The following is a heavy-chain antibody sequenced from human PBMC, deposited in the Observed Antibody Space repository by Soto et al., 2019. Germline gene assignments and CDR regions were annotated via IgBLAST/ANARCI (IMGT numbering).Heavy chain of an antibody. Sequence: ASVKVSCKASGGTFSSYAISWVRQAPGQGLEWMGGIIPIFGTANYAQKFQGRVTITADESTSTAYMELSSLRSEDTAVYYCAMTVERFDIVVVPAAIRWFDPWGQGTLVTVSS. CDR3: AMTVERFDIVVVPAAIRWFDP. D-gene: IGHD2-2*01. CDR1: GGTFSSYA. V-gene: IGHV1-69*13. CDR2: IIPIFGTA. J-gene: IGHJ5*02.